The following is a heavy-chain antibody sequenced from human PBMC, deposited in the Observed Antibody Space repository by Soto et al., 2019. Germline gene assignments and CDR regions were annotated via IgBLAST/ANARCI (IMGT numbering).Heavy chain of an antibody. J-gene: IGHJ4*02. V-gene: IGHV2-5*02. D-gene: IGHD6-13*01. CDR3: AHRNVAAAGADY. CDR1: GFSLSPSGAG. Sequence: SGPKLVNPTPTPTLTCTSSGFSLSPSGAGAGWIRQPPGKALEWLAIIYWDDDKRYSPSLKSWLTITKDTSKNQVVLTMTNMDPVDTATYYCAHRNVAAAGADYWGQGTLVIVSS. CDR2: IYWDDDK.